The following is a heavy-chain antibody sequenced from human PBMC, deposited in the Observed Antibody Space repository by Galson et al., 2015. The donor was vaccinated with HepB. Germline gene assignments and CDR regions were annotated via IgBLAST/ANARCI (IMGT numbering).Heavy chain of an antibody. CDR1: GFTFSGYY. CDR3: ARDHPGYSSGENWFDP. V-gene: IGHV3-11*06. J-gene: IGHJ5*02. D-gene: IGHD5-18*01. Sequence: SLRLSCAASGFTFSGYYMNWIRQTPGQGLEWIADISGSGTYTEYADSVRGRFTISRDNANNFLYLQMSSLRAEDTAVYYCARDHPGYSSGENWFDPWGQGTLVTVSS. CDR2: ISGSGTYT.